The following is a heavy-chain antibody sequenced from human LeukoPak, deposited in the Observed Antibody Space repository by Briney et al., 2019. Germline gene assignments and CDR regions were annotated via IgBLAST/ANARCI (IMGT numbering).Heavy chain of an antibody. V-gene: IGHV4-59*08. CDR3: ARAFRARYFDL. CDR2: IYYSGST. J-gene: IGHJ2*01. D-gene: IGHD2/OR15-2a*01. Sequence: SETLSLTCTVSGGSISSYYWSWIRQPPGKGLEWIGYIYYSGSTNYNPSLKSRVTISVDTSKNQFSLKLSSVTAADTAVYYCARAFRARYFDLWGRGTLVTVSS. CDR1: GGSISSYY.